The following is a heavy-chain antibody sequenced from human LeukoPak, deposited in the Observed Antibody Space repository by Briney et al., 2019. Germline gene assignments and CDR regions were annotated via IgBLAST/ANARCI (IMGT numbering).Heavy chain of an antibody. CDR2: IYTSGST. J-gene: IGHJ5*02. CDR1: GGSISSGSYY. Sequence: SETLSLTCTVSGGSISSGSYYWSWIRQPAGKGLEWIGRIYTSGSTNYNPSLKSRVTISVDTSKNQFSLKLSSVTAADTAVYYCARVGAAGTNWFDPWGQGTLVTVSS. CDR3: ARVGAAGTNWFDP. V-gene: IGHV4-61*02. D-gene: IGHD6-13*01.